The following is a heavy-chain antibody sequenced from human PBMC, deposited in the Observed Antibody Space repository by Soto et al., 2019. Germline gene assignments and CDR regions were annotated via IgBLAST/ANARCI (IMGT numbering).Heavy chain of an antibody. D-gene: IGHD3-9*01. V-gene: IGHV4-39*01. J-gene: IGHJ4*02. CDR1: GGSISSSSYY. CDR3: ARGGTGLLRYFDWLPQTPYYFDY. CDR2: IYYSGST. Sequence: SETLSLTCTVSGGSISSSSYYWGWIRQPPGKGLEWIGSIYYSGSTYYNPSLKSRVTISVDTSKNQFSLKLSSVTAADTAVYYCARGGTGLLRYFDWLPQTPYYFDYWGQGTLVTVSS.